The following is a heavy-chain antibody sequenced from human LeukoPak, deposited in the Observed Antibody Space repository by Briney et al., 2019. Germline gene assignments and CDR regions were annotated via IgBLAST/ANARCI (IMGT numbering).Heavy chain of an antibody. D-gene: IGHD3-22*01. CDR2: ISYSGST. J-gene: IGHJ4*02. CDR3: ARDLHYFDSSGYYLYYFDS. CDR1: GGSINRYY. Sequence: SETLSLTCTVSGGSINRYYWSWIRQPPGKGLEWIGYISYSGSTNYNPSLKSRVIISVDTSKNQFSLKLNSVTAADTAVYYCARDLHYFDSSGYYLYYFDSWGRGTLVTVSS. V-gene: IGHV4-59*01.